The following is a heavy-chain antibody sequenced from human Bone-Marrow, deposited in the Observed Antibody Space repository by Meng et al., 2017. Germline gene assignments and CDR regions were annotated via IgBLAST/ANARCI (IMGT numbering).Heavy chain of an antibody. D-gene: IGHD3-22*01. Sequence: ASVKVSCKASGYTFTSYGISWVRQAPGQGLEWMGWISAYNGNTNYAQKLQGRVTMTTDTSTSTAYMELRSLRSDDTAVYYCARTYYYDSSGYPVRYYYGMDVWGQGTTVTASS. V-gene: IGHV1-18*01. CDR1: GYTFTSYG. CDR3: ARTYYYDSSGYPVRYYYGMDV. CDR2: ISAYNGNT. J-gene: IGHJ6*02.